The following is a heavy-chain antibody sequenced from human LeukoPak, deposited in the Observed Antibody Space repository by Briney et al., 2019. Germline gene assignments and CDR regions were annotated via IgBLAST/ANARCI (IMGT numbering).Heavy chain of an antibody. D-gene: IGHD6-25*01. V-gene: IGHV3-23*01. CDR2: ISFSGTNT. CDR3: AKEVKAATNWLDP. CDR1: GFTFSSYA. Sequence: PGGSLRLSCAASGFTFSSYAMSWVRQAPGKGLEWVSAISFSGTNTYYADSVKGRFTISRDNLKNTLYLQMNSLGAEDTAVYFCAKEVKAATNWLDPWGQGTLVTVSS. J-gene: IGHJ5*02.